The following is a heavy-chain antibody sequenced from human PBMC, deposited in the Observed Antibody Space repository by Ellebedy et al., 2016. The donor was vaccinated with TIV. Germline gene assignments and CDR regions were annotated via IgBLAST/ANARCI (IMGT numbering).Heavy chain of an antibody. CDR1: GGSFSGYY. CDR2: INHSGST. CDR3: ARVCGVPPWYYFDY. Sequence: SETLSLXXAVYGGSFSGYYWSWIRQPPGKGLEWIGEINHSGSTNYNPSLKSRVTISVDTSKNQFSLKLSSVTAADTAVYYCARVCGVPPWYYFDYWGQGTLVTVSS. V-gene: IGHV4-34*01. D-gene: IGHD1-26*01. J-gene: IGHJ4*02.